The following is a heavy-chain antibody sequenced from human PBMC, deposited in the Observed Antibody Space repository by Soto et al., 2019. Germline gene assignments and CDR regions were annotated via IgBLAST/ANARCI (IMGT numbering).Heavy chain of an antibody. Sequence: SETLSLTCTVSGGSISSGGYYWSWIRQHPGKGLEWIGYIYYSGSTYYNPSLKSRVTISVDTSKNQFSLKLSSVTAADTAVYYCARVRYYGYGISYFDYWGQGTLVTVSS. CDR2: IYYSGST. D-gene: IGHD3-16*01. V-gene: IGHV4-31*03. J-gene: IGHJ4*02. CDR3: ARVRYYGYGISYFDY. CDR1: GGSISSGGYY.